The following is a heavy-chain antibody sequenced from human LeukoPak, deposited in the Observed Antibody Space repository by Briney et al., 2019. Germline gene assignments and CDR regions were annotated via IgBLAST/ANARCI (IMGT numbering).Heavy chain of an antibody. V-gene: IGHV3-23*01. CDR3: ARALSRGPGGSYQYYFDF. CDR2: ISGSGGST. J-gene: IGHJ4*01. CDR1: GFTFNSYL. D-gene: IGHD2-8*02. Sequence: GGPLRLSCAASGFTFNSYLMSWVRQAPGKGLEWVSGISGSGGSTYYADSVKGRFTISRDDSRTTLYLQMNSLRHEDTAVYHRARALSRGPGGSYQYYFDFWGHGTLVTVSS.